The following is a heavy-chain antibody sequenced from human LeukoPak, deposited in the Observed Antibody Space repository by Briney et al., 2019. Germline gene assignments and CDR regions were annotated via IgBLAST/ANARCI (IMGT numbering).Heavy chain of an antibody. CDR2: INAGNGNT. CDR1: GYTFTSYA. Sequence: GASVTVSCKASGYTFTSYAMHWVRQAPGQRLEWMGWINAGNGNTKYSQKFQGRVTITRDTSASTAYMELSSLRSEDTAVYYCARGSSSWYPPYYYGMDVWGKGTTVTVSS. CDR3: ARGSSSWYPPYYYGMDV. V-gene: IGHV1-3*01. J-gene: IGHJ6*04. D-gene: IGHD6-13*01.